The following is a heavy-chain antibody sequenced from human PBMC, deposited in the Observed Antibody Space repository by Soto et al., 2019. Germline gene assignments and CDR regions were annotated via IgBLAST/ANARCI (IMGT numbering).Heavy chain of an antibody. J-gene: IGHJ6*02. D-gene: IGHD3-22*01. CDR1: GSTFTGYY. V-gene: IGHV1-2*02. CDR3: ARELYDNGPSGLDV. Sequence: GASVKVSCKASGSTFTGYYLHWVRQAPGQGLEWMGWINPNSGDTYLAQRFQGRVTMNRDTSTSTVYLDVSRLKSDGSAVYYCARELYDNGPSGLDVWGQGTTVTVSS. CDR2: INPNSGDT.